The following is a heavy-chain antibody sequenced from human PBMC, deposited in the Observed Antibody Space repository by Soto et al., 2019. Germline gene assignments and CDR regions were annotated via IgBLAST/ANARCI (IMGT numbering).Heavy chain of an antibody. D-gene: IGHD3-16*01. CDR3: ARAYDPTRSWFDP. V-gene: IGHV1-3*01. CDR2: INAGNGNT. CDR1: GYTFTSYA. J-gene: IGHJ5*02. Sequence: AASVKVSCKASGYTFTSYAMHWVRQAPGQRLEWMGWINAGNGNTKYSQKFQGRVTITRDTSASTAYMELSSLRSEDTAVYYCARAYDPTRSWFDPWGQGTLVTVS.